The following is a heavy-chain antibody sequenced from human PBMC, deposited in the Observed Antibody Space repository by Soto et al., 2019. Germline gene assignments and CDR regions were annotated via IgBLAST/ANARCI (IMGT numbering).Heavy chain of an antibody. J-gene: IGHJ4*02. D-gene: IGHD2-15*01. V-gene: IGHV4-39*01. CDR3: ARRVVAATGAYYFDY. CDR2: IYYSGST. CDR1: GGSISSSSYY. Sequence: LSLTCTVSGGSISSSSYYWGWIRQPPGKGLEWIGSIYYSGSTYYNPSLKSRVTISVDTSKNQFSLKLSSVTAADTAVYYCARRVVAATGAYYFDYWGQGTLVTVS.